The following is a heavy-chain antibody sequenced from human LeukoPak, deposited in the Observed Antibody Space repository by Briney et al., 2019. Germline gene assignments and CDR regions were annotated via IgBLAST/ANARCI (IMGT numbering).Heavy chain of an antibody. Sequence: GGSLRLSCAASGFTFSSYSMNWVRQAPGKGLEWVSSISSSSSYIYYADSVKGRFTISRDNAKNSLYLQMNSLRAEDTAVYYCARGGDYGGYFAYWGEGTLVTVSS. J-gene: IGHJ4*02. CDR2: ISSSSSYI. CDR1: GFTFSSYS. D-gene: IGHD4-23*01. CDR3: ARGGDYGGYFAY. V-gene: IGHV3-21*01.